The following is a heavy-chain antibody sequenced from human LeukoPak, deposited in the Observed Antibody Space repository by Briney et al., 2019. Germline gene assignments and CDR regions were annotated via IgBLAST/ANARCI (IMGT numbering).Heavy chain of an antibody. CDR2: IHTSGST. CDR1: GGSISNYH. CDR3: ARRDISSGWSFDY. J-gene: IGHJ4*02. Sequence: SETLSLTCTVSGGSISNYHWSWIRQPAGKGLEWIGQIHTSGSTNYNPPLKSRVSMSIDATEDQVSLTIRSVTAADTAFYYCARRDISSGWSFDYWGQGTLVTVSS. D-gene: IGHD6-19*01. V-gene: IGHV4-4*07.